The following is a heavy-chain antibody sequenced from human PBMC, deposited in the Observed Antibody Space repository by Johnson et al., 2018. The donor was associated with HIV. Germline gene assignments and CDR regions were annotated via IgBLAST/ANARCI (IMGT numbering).Heavy chain of an antibody. CDR1: GFTFSSYG. Sequence: QVQLVESGGGVVQPGRSLRLSCAASGFTFSSYGMHWVRQAPGKGLEWVAVISYDGSNKYFADSVKGRFNISRDNSKNTLYLQMNSLRAEDAAVYYCAKPPSMGADAFDIWGQGKMVTVSS. J-gene: IGHJ3*02. CDR3: AKPPSMGADAFDI. V-gene: IGHV3-30*18. D-gene: IGHD3-16*01. CDR2: ISYDGSNK.